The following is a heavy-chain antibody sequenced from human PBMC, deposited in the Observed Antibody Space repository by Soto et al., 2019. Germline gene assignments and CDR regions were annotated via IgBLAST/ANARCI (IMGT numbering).Heavy chain of an antibody. D-gene: IGHD3-3*01. CDR2: IYYSGST. Sequence: SETLSLTCTVSGGSISSSSYYWGWIRQPPGKGLEWIGSIYYSGSTYYNPSLKSRVTISVGTSKNQFSLKLSSVTAADTAVYYCARDRGYDFWSGYYKPNYYYYGMDVWGQGTTVTVSS. CDR3: ARDRGYDFWSGYYKPNYYYYGMDV. V-gene: IGHV4-39*07. CDR1: GGSISSSSYY. J-gene: IGHJ6*02.